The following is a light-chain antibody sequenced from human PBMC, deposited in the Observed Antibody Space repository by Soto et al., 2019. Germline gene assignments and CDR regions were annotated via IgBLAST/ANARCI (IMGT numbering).Light chain of an antibody. CDR1: QSLLHSNGYNY. Sequence: DIVMTQSPLSLPVTPGEPASIPCRSSQSLLHSNGYNYLDWYLQKPRQSPQLLIYLASHRASGVPDGFSGSGSGTDFTLKISRVEAEDVGIYYCMQALQTPPTFGQGTKVEIK. V-gene: IGKV2-28*01. J-gene: IGKJ1*01. CDR2: LAS. CDR3: MQALQTPPT.